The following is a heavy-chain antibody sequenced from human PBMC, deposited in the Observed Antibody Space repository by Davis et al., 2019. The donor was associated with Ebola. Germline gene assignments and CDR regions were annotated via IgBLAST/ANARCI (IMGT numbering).Heavy chain of an antibody. Sequence: GESLKISCAASGFIYDDYSMHWVRQAPAKGLQWVAGISWNSASIDYADSVKSRFTISRDNAKASLYLQMNSLKTGDTAFYYCARDLGRVTVGNWGQGTLVTVSS. D-gene: IGHD4-17*01. J-gene: IGHJ4*02. V-gene: IGHV3-9*01. CDR3: ARDLGRVTVGN. CDR2: ISWNSASI. CDR1: GFIYDDYS.